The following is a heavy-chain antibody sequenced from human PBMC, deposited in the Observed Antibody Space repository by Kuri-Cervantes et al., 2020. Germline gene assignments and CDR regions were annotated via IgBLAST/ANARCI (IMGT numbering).Heavy chain of an antibody. D-gene: IGHD3-3*01. CDR1: GFTFSSYA. CDR3: ARDAAYDFWSGYYRPLYYYGMDV. CDR2: ISYDGSNK. V-gene: IGHV3-30-3*01. Sequence: GGSLRLSCAASGFTFSSYAMHWVRQAPGKGLEWVAVISYDGSNKYYADSVKGRFTISRDNSKNTLYLQMNSLRAEDTAVYYCARDAAYDFWSGYYRPLYYYGMDVWGQGTTVTVSS. J-gene: IGHJ6*02.